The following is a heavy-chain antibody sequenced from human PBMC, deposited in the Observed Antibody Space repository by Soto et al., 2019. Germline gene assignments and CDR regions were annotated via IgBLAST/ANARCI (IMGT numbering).Heavy chain of an antibody. Sequence: GASVKVSCKASGYTFTSYAMHWVRQAPGQRLEWMGWINAGNGNTKYSQNFQGRVPITRDTSASTAYMELISLISADTAVYYCASVMRAVAGHYFDYWGQGTLVTVSS. J-gene: IGHJ4*02. CDR2: INAGNGNT. CDR1: GYTFTSYA. V-gene: IGHV1-3*01. CDR3: ASVMRAVAGHYFDY. D-gene: IGHD6-19*01.